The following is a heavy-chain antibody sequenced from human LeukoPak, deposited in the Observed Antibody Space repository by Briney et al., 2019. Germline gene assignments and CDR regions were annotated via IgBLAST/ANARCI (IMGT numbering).Heavy chain of an antibody. CDR2: ISWNSGSI. D-gene: IGHD5-18*01. J-gene: IGHJ3*02. V-gene: IGHV3-9*01. CDR3: AKVLRGYSYVDAFDI. CDR1: GFTFDDYA. Sequence: GGSLRLSCAASGFTFDDYAMHWVRQAPGKGLEWVSGISWNSGSIGYADSVKGRFTISRDNAKNSLYLQMNSLRAEDTALYYCAKVLRGYSYVDAFDIWGQGTMVTVSS.